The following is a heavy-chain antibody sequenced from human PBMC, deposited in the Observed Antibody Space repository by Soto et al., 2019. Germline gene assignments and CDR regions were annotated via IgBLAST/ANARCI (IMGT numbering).Heavy chain of an antibody. V-gene: IGHV4-39*01. J-gene: IGHJ5*02. Sequence: QLQLQESGPGLVKPSETLSLTCTVSGGSISSSGYYWGWIRQLPGEGLEWIGIVYYSGTTTYSPSPKRPVTTSLDTPRNQFSLNLSSVTAADTAVYYWARYSSSAGWFDPWGQGTLVTVSS. D-gene: IGHD6-6*01. CDR2: VYYSGTT. CDR1: GGSISSSGYY. CDR3: ARYSSSAGWFDP.